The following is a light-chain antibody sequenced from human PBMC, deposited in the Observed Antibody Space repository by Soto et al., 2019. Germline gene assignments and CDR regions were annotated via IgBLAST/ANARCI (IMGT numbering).Light chain of an antibody. CDR1: QSVSSNY. V-gene: IGKV3-20*01. J-gene: IGKJ5*01. CDR3: QQFGNSPIT. CDR2: VSS. Sequence: EIVLTQSPGTLSLSPGERATLSCRASQSVSSNYLAWYQQKPGHSPMRLIYVSSTSATGSPYRFSGTGSGTDFTLTISRLEPEDYAVDYCQQFGNSPITFGQGTRLEIK.